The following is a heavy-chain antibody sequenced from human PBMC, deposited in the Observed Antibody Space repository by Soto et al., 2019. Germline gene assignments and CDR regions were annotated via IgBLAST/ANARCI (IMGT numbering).Heavy chain of an antibody. V-gene: IGHV3-7*01. D-gene: IGHD5-12*01. CDR1: GFTFSSYW. J-gene: IGHJ4*02. CDR3: TRLRWLHVFDF. Sequence: GGSLRLSCAASGFTFSSYWMSWVRQAPGKGLEWVANIKQDGGEKYYVDSVKGRFTISRDNAKNAVDLQMNSLRAEDTAVYYCTRLRWLHVFDFWGQGTLVTVSS. CDR2: IKQDGGEK.